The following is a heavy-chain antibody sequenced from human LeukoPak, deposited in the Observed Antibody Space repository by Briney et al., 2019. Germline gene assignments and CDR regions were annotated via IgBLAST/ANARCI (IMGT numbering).Heavy chain of an antibody. J-gene: IGHJ6*02. CDR2: ISWNSGTT. Sequence: GGSLRLSCTASGFTFKDYAMYWVRQAPGKGLEWVSGISWNSGTTDYADSVKGRFTISRDNSKNTLYLQMNSLRAEDTAVYYCAKERDSSGSRRYYGMDVWGQGTTVTVSS. CDR1: GFTFKDYA. CDR3: AKERDSSGSRRYYGMDV. D-gene: IGHD3-22*01. V-gene: IGHV3-9*01.